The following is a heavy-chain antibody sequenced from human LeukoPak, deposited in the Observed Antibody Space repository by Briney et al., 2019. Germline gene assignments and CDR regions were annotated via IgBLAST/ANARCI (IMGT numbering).Heavy chain of an antibody. Sequence: GGSLRLSCAASGFTFSGSAMHWVRQASGKGLEWVGRIRSKANSYATLYAASVKGRFTISRDDSKNTAYLQMNSLKTEDTAVYYCTRPLDYDSSGPDASDIWGQGTMVTVSS. D-gene: IGHD3-22*01. CDR2: IRSKANSYAT. CDR3: TRPLDYDSSGPDASDI. V-gene: IGHV3-73*01. CDR1: GFTFSGSA. J-gene: IGHJ3*02.